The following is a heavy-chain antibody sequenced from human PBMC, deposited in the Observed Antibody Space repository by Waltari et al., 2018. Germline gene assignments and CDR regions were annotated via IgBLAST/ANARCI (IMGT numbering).Heavy chain of an antibody. J-gene: IGHJ3*02. D-gene: IGHD6-19*01. Sequence: QVQLLQYGAELQKPGSSVRVSCQASGGTLSSYAIRWVRQAPGQGLEWMGGIIGTFGAPNYAQKCQGRITITTDESARTDYMELSSLRSDDTAVYFCATSSSGWYQDASDIWGHGTLVTVS. CDR2: IIGTFGAP. CDR3: ATSSSGWYQDASDI. V-gene: IGHV1-69*05. CDR1: GGTLSSYA.